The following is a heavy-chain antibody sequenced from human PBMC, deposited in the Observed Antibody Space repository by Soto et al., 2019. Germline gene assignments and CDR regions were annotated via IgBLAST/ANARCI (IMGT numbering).Heavy chain of an antibody. CDR2: INPNSGGT. J-gene: IGHJ6*02. Sequence: ASVKVSCKASGYTFTGYYMHWVRQAPGQGLEWMGWINPNSGGTNYAQKFQGWVTMTRDTSISTAYMELSRLRSDDTAVYYCARVPIAARPDYYYYGMDVWGQGTTVTVS. D-gene: IGHD6-6*01. V-gene: IGHV1-2*04. CDR1: GYTFTGYY. CDR3: ARVPIAARPDYYYYGMDV.